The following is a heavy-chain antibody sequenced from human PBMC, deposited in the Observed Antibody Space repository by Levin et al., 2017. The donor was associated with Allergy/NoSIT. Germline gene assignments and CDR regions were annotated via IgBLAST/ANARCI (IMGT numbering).Heavy chain of an antibody. CDR2: ISAHNGNT. D-gene: IGHD5-12*01. CDR1: GYTFTSYG. J-gene: IGHJ4*02. V-gene: IGHV1-18*01. CDR3: ARDDDIVPTTAFDY. Sequence: ASVKVSCKASGYTFTSYGISWVRQAPGQGLEWMGWISAHNGNTNYAQKLQGRVTMTTDTSTTTAYMELRSLRSDDPAVYYCARDDDIVPTTAFDYWGQGTLVTVSS.